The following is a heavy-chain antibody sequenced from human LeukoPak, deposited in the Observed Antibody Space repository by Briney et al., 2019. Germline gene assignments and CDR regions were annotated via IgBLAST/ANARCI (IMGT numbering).Heavy chain of an antibody. CDR3: ARDPEYIVDPGGGWYWFDP. CDR2: IYTSGST. J-gene: IGHJ5*02. V-gene: IGHV4-4*07. CDR1: GGSISSYY. Sequence: SETLSLTCTVSGGSISSYYWSWIRQPAGKGLEWIGRIYTSGSTNYNPSLKSRVTMSVDTSKNQFSLKLSSVTAADTAVYYCARDPEYIVDPGGGWYWFDPWGQGTLVTVSS. D-gene: IGHD5-12*01.